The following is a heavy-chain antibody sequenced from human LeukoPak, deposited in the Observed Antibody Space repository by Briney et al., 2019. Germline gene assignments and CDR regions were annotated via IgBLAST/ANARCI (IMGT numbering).Heavy chain of an antibody. D-gene: IGHD3-10*01. V-gene: IGHV4-39*07. CDR3: ARDHMTHYYGSGGKNYYYYMDV. Sequence: KPSETLSLTCTVSGGSISSSSYYWGWIRQPPGKGLEWIGSIYYSGSTNYNPSLKSRVTISVDTSKNQFSLKLSSVTAADTAVYYCARDHMTHYYGSGGKNYYYYMDVWGKGTTATISS. CDR1: GGSISSSSYY. CDR2: IYYSGST. J-gene: IGHJ6*03.